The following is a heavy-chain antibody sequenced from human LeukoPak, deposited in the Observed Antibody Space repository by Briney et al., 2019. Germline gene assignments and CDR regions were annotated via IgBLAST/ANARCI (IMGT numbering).Heavy chain of an antibody. CDR1: GFTFIINV. Sequence: GGSLRLSCATSGFTFIINVMSRVRQAPGRGLEWVSVISDSGDSTNYAASVKGRFTISRYNSKNTVYLQMNSLRVEDTAVYYCAKVGIVVGGDYYDCWGQGTLVIVSS. V-gene: IGHV3-23*01. D-gene: IGHD3-22*01. CDR3: AKVGIVVGGDYYDC. CDR2: ISDSGDST. J-gene: IGHJ4*02.